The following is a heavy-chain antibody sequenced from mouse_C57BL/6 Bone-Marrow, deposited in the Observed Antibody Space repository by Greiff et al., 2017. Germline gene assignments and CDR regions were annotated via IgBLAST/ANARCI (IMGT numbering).Heavy chain of an antibody. CDR1: GFTFTDYY. CDR2: ISNKANGYTT. J-gene: IGHJ4*01. CDR3: ARYRDGSRENAMDY. V-gene: IGHV7-3*01. D-gene: IGHD1-1*01. Sequence: EVHLVESGGGLVQPGGSLSLSCAASGFTFTDYYLSWVRQPPGKALEWLGFISNKANGYTTESSASVTGRFTLSRDNSKSIIYLQMNALRAEDSDTYDCARYRDGSRENAMDYWGQGTSVTVSS.